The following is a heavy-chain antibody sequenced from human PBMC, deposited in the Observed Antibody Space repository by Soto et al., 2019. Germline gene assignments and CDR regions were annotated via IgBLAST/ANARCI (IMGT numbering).Heavy chain of an antibody. Sequence: QLQLQESGPGLVKPSETLSLICTVSGGSISSSGYYWGWIRQPPGKGLEWIGSMHYSGSTYYNPSLKSPVTISLDPSNTPFSLALNSVTAADTAVYYCARRGSGWFFDYWGQGTLVTVSS. V-gene: IGHV4-39*01. J-gene: IGHJ4*02. D-gene: IGHD6-19*01. CDR3: ARRGSGWFFDY. CDR2: MHYSGST. CDR1: GGSISSSGYY.